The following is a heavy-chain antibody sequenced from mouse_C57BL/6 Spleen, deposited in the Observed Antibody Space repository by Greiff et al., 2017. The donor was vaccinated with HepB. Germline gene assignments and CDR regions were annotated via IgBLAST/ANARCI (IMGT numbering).Heavy chain of an antibody. D-gene: IGHD4-1*01. Sequence: QVQLQESGPELVKPGASVKLSCKASGYAFSSSWMNWVKQRPGQGLEWIGRIYPGDGDTNYNGKFKGKATLTAEKSSSTAYMQLSSLTSEDSAVYYYARMNWDDGYYAMDYWGQGTTLTVSS. CDR3: ARMNWDDGYYAMDY. J-gene: IGHJ4*01. V-gene: IGHV1-82*01. CDR2: IYPGDGDT. CDR1: GYAFSSSW.